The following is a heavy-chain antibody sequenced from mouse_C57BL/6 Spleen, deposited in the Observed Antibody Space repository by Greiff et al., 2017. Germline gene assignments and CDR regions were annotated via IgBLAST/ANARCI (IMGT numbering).Heavy chain of an antibody. J-gene: IGHJ2*01. V-gene: IGHV1-64*01. CDR2: IHPNSGST. CDR3: ARDYFDY. CDR1: GYTFTRYW. Sequence: QVQLQQSGAELVKPGASVKLSCKASGYTFTRYWMHWVKQRPGQGLEWIGMIHPNSGSTNYNEKFKSKATLTVDKSSSPAYMQLSSLTSEDSAVYYCARDYFDYWGQSTTLTVTS.